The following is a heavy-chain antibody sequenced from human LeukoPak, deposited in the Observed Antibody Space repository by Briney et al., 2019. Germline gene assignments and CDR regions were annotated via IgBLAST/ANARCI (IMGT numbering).Heavy chain of an antibody. CDR1: GYTFTSYH. CDR3: ARGLGVNGGKPPI. Sequence: GASVKVSCKASGYTFTSYHINWVRQATGQGLEWMGWMNPNSGNTGYAQKFQGRVTITRNTSISTAYMELSSLRSEDTAVYYCARGLGVNGGKPPIWGQGTMVTVSS. J-gene: IGHJ3*02. D-gene: IGHD4-23*01. CDR2: MNPNSGNT. V-gene: IGHV1-8*03.